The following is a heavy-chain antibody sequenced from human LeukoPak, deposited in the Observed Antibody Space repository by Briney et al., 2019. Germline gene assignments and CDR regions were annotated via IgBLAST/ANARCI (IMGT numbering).Heavy chain of an antibody. CDR2: IDSGGST. V-gene: IGHV3-53*01. Sequence: GGSLRLSCAASGFTFSSYNMNWVRQAPGKGLEWVSVIDSGGSTYYADSVKGRFTISRDNSKNTLYFQMNSLRAEDTAVYYCARYRGGYCGGDCAYWLGYFDYWGQGTLVTVSS. CDR1: GFTFSSYN. D-gene: IGHD2-21*02. J-gene: IGHJ4*02. CDR3: ARYRGGYCGGDCAYWLGYFDY.